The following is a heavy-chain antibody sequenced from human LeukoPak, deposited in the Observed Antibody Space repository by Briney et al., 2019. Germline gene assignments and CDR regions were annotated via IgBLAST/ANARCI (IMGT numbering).Heavy chain of an antibody. Sequence: SGPTLVKPTQTLTLTCTFSGFSLSTSGEGVGWIRQPPGKALEWLALIYWDDDKRYSPSLKSRLTITKDTSINQVVLTMTNMDPVDTATYYCARTLVDYVWGSYRYTGFDYWGQGTLVTVSS. V-gene: IGHV2-5*02. J-gene: IGHJ4*02. D-gene: IGHD3-16*02. CDR1: GFSLSTSGEG. CDR2: IYWDDDK. CDR3: ARTLVDYVWGSYRYTGFDY.